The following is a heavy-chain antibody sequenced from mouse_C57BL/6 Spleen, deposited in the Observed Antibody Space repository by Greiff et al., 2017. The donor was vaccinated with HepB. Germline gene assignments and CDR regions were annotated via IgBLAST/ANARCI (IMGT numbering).Heavy chain of an antibody. CDR2: IDPETGGT. CDR1: GYTFTDYE. V-gene: IGHV1-15*01. Sequence: VQLVESGAELVRPGASVTLSCKASGYTFTDYEMHWVKQTPVHGLEWIGAIDPETGGTAYNQKFKGKAILTADKSSSTAYMELRSLTSEDSAVYYCTRWDYGSSWSYWGQGTTLTASS. J-gene: IGHJ2*01. D-gene: IGHD1-1*01. CDR3: TRWDYGSSWSY.